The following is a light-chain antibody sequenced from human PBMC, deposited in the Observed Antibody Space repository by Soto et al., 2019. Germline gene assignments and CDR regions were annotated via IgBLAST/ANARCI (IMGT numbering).Light chain of an antibody. V-gene: IGLV1-40*01. CDR3: QAYDSSLSGNVV. CDR1: SSSVGGDFA. J-gene: IGLJ2*01. Sequence: QAVVTQPPSVSGAPGQRVTISCSGSSSSVGGDFAVHWYQQVPGTAPQLLIYNFNNRPSGVPDRCSGSMSGTSASLAISGLQAEDEADYYCQAYDSSLSGNVVFGGGTKLTVL. CDR2: NFN.